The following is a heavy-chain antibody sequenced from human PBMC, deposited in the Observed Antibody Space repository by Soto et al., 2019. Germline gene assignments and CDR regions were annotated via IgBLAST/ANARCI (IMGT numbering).Heavy chain of an antibody. CDR1: GFTFISYA. CDR3: AKGHRALIYYYGMDV. CDR2: ISGSGGST. Sequence: GSLRLSCAASGFTFISYAMICFRHSALKGLEWVSAISGSGGSTYYADSVKGRFTISRDNSKNTLYLQMNSLRAEDTAVYYCAKGHRALIYYYGMDVWGQGTTVTVSS. V-gene: IGHV3-23*01. J-gene: IGHJ6*02.